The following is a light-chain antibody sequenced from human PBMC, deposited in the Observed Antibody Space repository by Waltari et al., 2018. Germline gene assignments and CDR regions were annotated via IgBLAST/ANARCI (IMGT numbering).Light chain of an antibody. CDR2: GTS. CDR3: QQYDGEVVT. Sequence: ELVLTQSPGTLSLSPGERATLSCRASQSVTSISLTWYQQKLGQAPRLLIYGTSHRATGIPSRFSASGSGTDFTLPISRLEPEDFAVYYCQQYDGEVVTFGGGTKV. CDR1: QSVTSIS. J-gene: IGKJ4*01. V-gene: IGKV3-20*01.